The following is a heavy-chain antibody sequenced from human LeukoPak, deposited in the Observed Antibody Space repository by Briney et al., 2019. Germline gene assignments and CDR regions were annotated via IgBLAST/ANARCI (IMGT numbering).Heavy chain of an antibody. CDR1: GGSISSYH. Sequence: SETLSLTCTVSGGSISSYHWSWIRQPPGKGLEWIGYIYYSGSTNYNPSLKSRVTISVDTSKNQFSLKLSSVTAADTAVYYCATWVGYSYGANFDYWGQGTLVSVSS. V-gene: IGHV4-59*01. J-gene: IGHJ4*02. CDR2: IYYSGST. D-gene: IGHD5-18*01. CDR3: ATWVGYSYGANFDY.